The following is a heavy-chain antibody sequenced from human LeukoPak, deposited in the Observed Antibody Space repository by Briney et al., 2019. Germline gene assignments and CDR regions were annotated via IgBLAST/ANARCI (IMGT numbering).Heavy chain of an antibody. Sequence: SQTLSLTCAISGDSVSSDSGAWIWIRQSPSRGLEWLGRTYYRSKWYRDYAVSLKSRIAINPDTSKNQFSLQLNSVTPEDTAVYYCARGAPPSTAGFDPWGQGTLATVSS. CDR1: GDSVSSDSGA. CDR3: ARGAPPSTAGFDP. CDR2: TYYRSKWYR. V-gene: IGHV6-1*01. J-gene: IGHJ5*02.